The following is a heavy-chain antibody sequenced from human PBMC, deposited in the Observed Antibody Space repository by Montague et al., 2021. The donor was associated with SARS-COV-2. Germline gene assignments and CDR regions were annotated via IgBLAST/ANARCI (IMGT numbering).Heavy chain of an antibody. Sequence: SETLSLTCTVSGGSISSNSYYWSWIRQPPGKGLEWIGYIYYSGSTNYNPSLKSRVTISVDTSKNQFSLRLSSVTAADTAVYYCARRYYDSSGEDAFDIWGQGTMVTVSS. CDR1: GGSISSNSYY. J-gene: IGHJ3*02. V-gene: IGHV4-61*05. CDR3: ARRYYDSSGEDAFDI. CDR2: IYYSGST. D-gene: IGHD3-22*01.